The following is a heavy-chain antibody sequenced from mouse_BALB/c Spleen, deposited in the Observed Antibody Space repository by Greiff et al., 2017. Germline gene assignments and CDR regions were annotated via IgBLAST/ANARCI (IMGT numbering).Heavy chain of an antibody. CDR1: GYTFTSYW. CDR2: INPSTGYS. CDR3: ARALLLRAAMDY. J-gene: IGHJ4*01. D-gene: IGHD1-1*01. Sequence: QVQLQQSGAELAKPGASVKMSCKASGYTFTSYWMHWVKQRPGQGLEWIGYINPSTGYSEYNQKFKDKATLTAYKSSSTAYMQLSILTSEDSAVYYCARALLLRAAMDYWGQGTSVTVSS. V-gene: IGHV1-7*01.